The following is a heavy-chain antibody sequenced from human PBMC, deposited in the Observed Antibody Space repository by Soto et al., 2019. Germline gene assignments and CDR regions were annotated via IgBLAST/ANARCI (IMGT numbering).Heavy chain of an antibody. CDR1: GYTFTSYY. V-gene: IGHV1-46*03. CDR2: INPSGGST. J-gene: IGHJ4*02. D-gene: IGHD2-21*02. CDR3: ARVGKRDYPLTD. Sequence: QVQLVQSGAEVKKPGASVKVSCKASGYTFTSYYMHWVRQATGQGLEWMGIINPSGGSTSYAQKFQGRVTMTRDTYTSTVYMELSSLRSEDTAVYYCARVGKRDYPLTDWGQGTLVTVSS.